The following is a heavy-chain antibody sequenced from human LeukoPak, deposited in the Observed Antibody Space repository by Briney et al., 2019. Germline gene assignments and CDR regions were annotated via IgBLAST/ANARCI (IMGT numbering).Heavy chain of an antibody. J-gene: IGHJ4*02. Sequence: GGSLRLSCAASGFSSSFYWMHWGRQAPGKGLGWVAFIRYDGSNKYYADSVKGRFTISRDNSKNTLYLQMNSLRAEDTAVYYCAKLPGFGELLSAEYFDYWGQGTLVTVSS. V-gene: IGHV3-30*02. CDR1: GFSSSFYW. D-gene: IGHD3-10*01. CDR2: IRYDGSNK. CDR3: AKLPGFGELLSAEYFDY.